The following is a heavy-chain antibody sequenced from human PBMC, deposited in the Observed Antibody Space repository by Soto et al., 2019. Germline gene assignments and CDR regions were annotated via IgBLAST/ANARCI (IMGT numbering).Heavy chain of an antibody. CDR2: TSAYNGNT. D-gene: IGHD1-26*01. Sequence: ASVKVSCKASGYTFTSYGISWVRQAPGQGLEWMGWTSAYNGNTNYAQKLQGRVTMTTDTSTSTAYMELRRLRSDDTAVYYCARVRWELPYGDAFDIWGQGTMVTVSS. J-gene: IGHJ3*02. CDR1: GYTFTSYG. CDR3: ARVRWELPYGDAFDI. V-gene: IGHV1-18*01.